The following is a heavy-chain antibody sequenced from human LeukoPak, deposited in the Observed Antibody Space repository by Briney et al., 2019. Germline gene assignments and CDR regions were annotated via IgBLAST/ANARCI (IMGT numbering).Heavy chain of an antibody. CDR3: AKIPSLDYHDY. CDR1: GFTFSSYG. CDR2: ISYDGSIK. J-gene: IGHJ4*02. D-gene: IGHD2-21*01. V-gene: IGHV3-30*18. Sequence: GGSLRLSCVDSGFTFSSYGMHRVRETPGKGLGCVAVISYDGSIKYSADSLKGRFTISRDNSKNTLYLQMNSLRAEDTAVYYCAKIPSLDYHDYWGQGTLVTVSS.